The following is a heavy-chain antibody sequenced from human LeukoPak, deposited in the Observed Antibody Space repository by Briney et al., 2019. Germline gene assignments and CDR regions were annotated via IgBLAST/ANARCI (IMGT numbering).Heavy chain of an antibody. CDR3: AREKTVLHYYYGMGV. CDR1: GGSFSPYY. CDR2: IYASGSVSSSGST. V-gene: IGHV4-4*07. J-gene: IGHJ6*02. Sequence: SETLSLTCNVSGGSFSPYYWSWVRQPAGKGLEWIGRIYASGSVSSSGSTNYNPSLKSRVTMSVDTSKKQFSLRLNSVTAADTAVYYCAREKTVLHYYYGMGVWGQGTTVTVSS. D-gene: IGHD4-17*01.